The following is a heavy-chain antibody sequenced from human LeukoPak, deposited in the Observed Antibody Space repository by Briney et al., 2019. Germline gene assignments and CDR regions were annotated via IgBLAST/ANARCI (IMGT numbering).Heavy chain of an antibody. D-gene: IGHD5-18*01. CDR1: GFTFSDYY. V-gene: IGHV3-11*04. Sequence: GGSLRPSCAASGFTFSDYYMSWIRQAPGKGLEWVSYISSSGSTIYYADSVKGRFTISRDNAKNSLYLQMNSLRVEDTAVYYCAKGPSDTTLATAFDYWGQGTLVTVSS. J-gene: IGHJ4*02. CDR2: ISSSGSTI. CDR3: AKGPSDTTLATAFDY.